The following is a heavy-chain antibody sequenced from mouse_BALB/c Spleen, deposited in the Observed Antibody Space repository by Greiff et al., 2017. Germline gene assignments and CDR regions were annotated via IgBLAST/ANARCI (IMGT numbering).Heavy chain of an antibody. Sequence: EVKRVESGGGLVQPGGSLKLSCAASGFTFSSYGMSWVRQTPDKRLEWVATISSGGSYTYYPDSVKGRFTISRDNAKNTLYLQMSSLKSEDTAMYYCARQGDYGAMDYWGQGTSVTVSS. CDR2: ISSGGSYT. D-gene: IGHD2-4*01. J-gene: IGHJ4*01. V-gene: IGHV5-6*03. CDR3: ARQGDYGAMDY. CDR1: GFTFSSYG.